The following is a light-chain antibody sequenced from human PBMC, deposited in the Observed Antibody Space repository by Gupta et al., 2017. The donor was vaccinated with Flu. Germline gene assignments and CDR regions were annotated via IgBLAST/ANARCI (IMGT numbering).Light chain of an antibody. J-gene: IGKJ1*01. Sequence: DIVLTQSPATLSASPGERATLFCRASQSVRSFLDWYQQKPGQAPRLLISDAATRETGIPARFSAGESGTEFTLTIRSLQSEDYAVYYCQQYNNLSWTFGQGTKVEIK. CDR3: QQYNNLSWT. CDR1: QSVRSF. CDR2: DAA. V-gene: IGKV3-15*01.